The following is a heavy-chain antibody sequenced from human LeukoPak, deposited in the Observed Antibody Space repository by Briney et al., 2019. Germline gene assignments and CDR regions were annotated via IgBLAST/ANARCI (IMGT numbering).Heavy chain of an antibody. J-gene: IGHJ4*02. CDR3: ARGSRYGSGSYFFDY. CDR1: GFTFTSYS. CDR2: ISGGGGST. D-gene: IGHD3-10*01. V-gene: IGHV3-23*01. Sequence: GGSLRLSCAASGFTFTSYSMNWVRQAPGKGLEWVSTISGGGGSTYYADSVKGRFTISRDNSKNTLYLQMNSLRAEDTAVYYCARGSRYGSGSYFFDYWGQGTLVTVSS.